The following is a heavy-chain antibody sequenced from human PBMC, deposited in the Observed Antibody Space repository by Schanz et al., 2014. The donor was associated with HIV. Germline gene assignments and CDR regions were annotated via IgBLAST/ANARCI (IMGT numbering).Heavy chain of an antibody. D-gene: IGHD2-2*01. J-gene: IGHJ3*02. V-gene: IGHV1-69*01. Sequence: QVQLVQSGAEVKKPGASVKVSCKASGGIFSYHAINWVRQAPGQGLEWMGGIIPIFATPNYAQKFQGRVTITADESTSTAYMELSSLRSDDTAMYYCARDRGSISWMGRAFDIWGQGTMVTVS. CDR3: ARDRGSISWMGRAFDI. CDR1: GGIFSYHA. CDR2: IIPIFATP.